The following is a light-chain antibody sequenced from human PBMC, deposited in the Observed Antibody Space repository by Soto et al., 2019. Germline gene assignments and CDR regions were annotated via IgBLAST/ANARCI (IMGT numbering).Light chain of an antibody. Sequence: IVLTQYPGIQSLSPGERATLSCGASQSVTSKYLAWYQQKHGQAPRLIIFGASIRVTGIPDRFIGSVSGTHGTITISRLEKEDGSVYYCQHSVTSITTFGQGTKVDIK. J-gene: IGKJ1*01. CDR2: GAS. V-gene: IGKV3-20*01. CDR1: QSVTSKY. CDR3: QHSVTSITT.